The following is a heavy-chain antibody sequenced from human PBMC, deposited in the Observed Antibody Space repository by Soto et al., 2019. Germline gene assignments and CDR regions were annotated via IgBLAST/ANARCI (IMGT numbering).Heavy chain of an antibody. CDR1: XGSXXXXY. CDR2: IYYSGST. J-gene: IGHJ4*02. V-gene: IGHV4-59*08. CDR3: ARHHDS. Sequence: ETXXLTCTVXXGSXXXXYLSWIRQPPGKGLEWIGCIYYSGSTNYNPSLKSRVTISVDTSKNQFSLKLSSVTAADTAVYYCARHHDSWGQGTLVTVSS.